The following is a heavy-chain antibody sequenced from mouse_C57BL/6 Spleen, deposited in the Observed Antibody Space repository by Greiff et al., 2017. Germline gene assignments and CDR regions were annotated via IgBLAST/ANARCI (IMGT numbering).Heavy chain of an antibody. Sequence: QVQLQQPGAELVKPGASVTLSCKASGYTFTSYWMHWVKQRPGRGLEWLGRIDPNSGGTKYNDKFKSKATLTVDKPSTTAYMQLSSLTSEDSAVYYWATAATAQSPSYAMDYWGQGTSVTVSS. CDR1: GYTFTSYW. CDR3: ATAATAQSPSYAMDY. V-gene: IGHV1-72*01. CDR2: IDPNSGGT. J-gene: IGHJ4*01. D-gene: IGHD3-2*02.